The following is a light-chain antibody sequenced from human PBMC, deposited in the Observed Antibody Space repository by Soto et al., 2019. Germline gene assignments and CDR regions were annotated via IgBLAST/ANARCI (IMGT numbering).Light chain of an antibody. Sequence: QSVLTQPPSVSAAPGQKVTISCSGSSSNIGNNYVSWYQHLPGTAPKLLIYDNNKRPSGIPDRFSGSKSGTSATLGITGLQTGDEADYYCGTWDSSLSARVFGEGTKLTVL. J-gene: IGLJ2*01. CDR1: SSNIGNNY. V-gene: IGLV1-51*01. CDR2: DNN. CDR3: GTWDSSLSARV.